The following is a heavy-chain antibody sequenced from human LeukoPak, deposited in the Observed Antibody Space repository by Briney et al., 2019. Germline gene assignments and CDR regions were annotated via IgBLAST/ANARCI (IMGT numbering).Heavy chain of an antibody. CDR2: IYYSGST. J-gene: IGHJ3*02. CDR1: GGSISSSSYY. Sequence: KPSETLSPTCTVSGGSISSSSYYWGWIRQPPGKGLEWIGSIYYSGSTYYNPSLKSRVTISVDTSKNQFSLKLSSVTAADTAVYYCARQRDILTGYPDAFDIWGQGTMVTVSS. V-gene: IGHV4-39*01. CDR3: ARQRDILTGYPDAFDI. D-gene: IGHD3-9*01.